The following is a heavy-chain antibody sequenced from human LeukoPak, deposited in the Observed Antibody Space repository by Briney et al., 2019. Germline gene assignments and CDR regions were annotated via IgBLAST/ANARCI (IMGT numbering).Heavy chain of an antibody. D-gene: IGHD1-26*01. Sequence: GESLKISCEGSGYRFATYWIGWVRQMPGKGLEWMGIIYPGDSDTRYSPSFQGQVTISVDKSISTAYLQWSSLKASDTAMYYCARLPGVGTYSYFDYWGQGALVSVSS. CDR1: GYRFATYW. J-gene: IGHJ4*02. V-gene: IGHV5-51*01. CDR3: ARLPGVGTYSYFDY. CDR2: IYPGDSDT.